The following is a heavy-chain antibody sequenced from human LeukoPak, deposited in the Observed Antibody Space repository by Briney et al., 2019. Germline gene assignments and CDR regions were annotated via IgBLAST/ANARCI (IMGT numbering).Heavy chain of an antibody. CDR3: ARRVDYDSSGYYYFDY. D-gene: IGHD3-22*01. J-gene: IGHJ4*02. Sequence: SETLSLTCAVYGGSFSGYYWSWIRQPPRKGLEWIGEINHSGSTNYNPSLKSRVTISVDTSKNQFSLKLSSVTAADTAVYYCARRVDYDSSGYYYFDYWGQGTLVTVSS. CDR1: GGSFSGYY. CDR2: INHSGST. V-gene: IGHV4-34*01.